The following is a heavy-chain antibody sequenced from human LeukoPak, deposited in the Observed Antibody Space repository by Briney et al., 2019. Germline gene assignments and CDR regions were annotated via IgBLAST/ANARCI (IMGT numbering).Heavy chain of an antibody. CDR1: GFTFSSYW. Sequence: GGSLRLSCAASGFTFSSYWMSWVRQAPGKGLEWVANIKQDGSEKYYVDSVKGRFTISRDNAKNSLHLQMNSLRVEDTAVYYCARGHYDVLAASYKWTPDYWGQGTLVTVSS. V-gene: IGHV3-7*01. J-gene: IGHJ4*02. D-gene: IGHD3-9*01. CDR2: IKQDGSEK. CDR3: ARGHYDVLAASYKWTPDY.